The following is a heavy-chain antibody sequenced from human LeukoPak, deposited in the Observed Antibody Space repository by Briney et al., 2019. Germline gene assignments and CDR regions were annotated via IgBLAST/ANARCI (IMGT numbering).Heavy chain of an antibody. V-gene: IGHV1-46*01. J-gene: IGHJ4*02. CDR1: GYTFTSNY. CDR3: AKDVTRDGSNSHFDY. Sequence: ASVKVSCKAFGYTFTSNYMHWVRQAPGQGPEWMGVISPSGGSTTYAQKFQGRVTLTRDMSTSTDYLELSSLRAEDTAVYYCAKDVTRDGSNSHFDYWGQGTLVTVSS. CDR2: ISPSGGST. D-gene: IGHD5-24*01.